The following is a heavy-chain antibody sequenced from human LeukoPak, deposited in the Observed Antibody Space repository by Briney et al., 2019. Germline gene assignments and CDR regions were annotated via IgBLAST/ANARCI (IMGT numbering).Heavy chain of an antibody. D-gene: IGHD5-18*01. Sequence: SETLSLTCTVSGGSISSSSYYWGWIRQPPGKGLEWIGSIYYSGSTYYHPSLKSRVTISVDTSKNQFSLKLSSVTAADTAVYYCARDPIQLWIEKRSPSTCFDYWGQGTLVTVSS. CDR3: ARDPIQLWIEKRSPSTCFDY. J-gene: IGHJ4*02. CDR2: IYYSGST. V-gene: IGHV4-39*02. CDR1: GGSISSSSYY.